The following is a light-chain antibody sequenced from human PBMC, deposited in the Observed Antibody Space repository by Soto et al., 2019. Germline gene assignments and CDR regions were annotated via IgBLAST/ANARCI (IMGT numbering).Light chain of an antibody. J-gene: IGKJ2*01. CDR3: QQYDNFPYT. CDR2: DAS. V-gene: IGKV1-33*01. Sequence: DIQMTQSPSSLSASVGDRVTITCQSSQDIMNYLSWSQQQPGKAPKLLIYDASKLQAGVPSRFRGSGSGTDFTFTIDSLQPEDIGTYFCQQYDNFPYTFGQGTKLEI. CDR1: QDIMNY.